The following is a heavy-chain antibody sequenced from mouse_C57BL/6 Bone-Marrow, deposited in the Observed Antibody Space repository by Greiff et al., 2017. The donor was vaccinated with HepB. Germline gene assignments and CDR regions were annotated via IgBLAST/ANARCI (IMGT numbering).Heavy chain of an antibody. CDR3: ARGDGYWYFDV. D-gene: IGHD2-3*01. CDR2: INPSDGGT. Sequence: QVQLQQPGTELVKPGASVKLSCKASGYTFTSSWMHWVKQRPGQGLEWIGNINPSDGGTNYNEKFKSKATLTLCKSSSTAYMQLSSLSSEDSAVYFCARGDGYWYFDVWGTGTTVTVSS. CDR1: GYTFTSSW. V-gene: IGHV1-53*01. J-gene: IGHJ1*03.